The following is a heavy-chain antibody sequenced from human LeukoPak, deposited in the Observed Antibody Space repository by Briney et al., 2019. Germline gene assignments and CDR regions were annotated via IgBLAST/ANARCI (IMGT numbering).Heavy chain of an antibody. D-gene: IGHD3-10*01. CDR2: ISSGSSYT. CDR1: GFTFSDYY. Sequence: TGGSLSLSWVGAGFTFSDYYISWIRQAPGKGLGWGSYISSGSSYTNYADSVKGRFSISRDHAKNSLYLQMNSLRAEDTAVYYCARGGYYNSGSTDYWGHGTLVTVSS. V-gene: IGHV3-11*05. CDR3: ARGGYYNSGSTDY. J-gene: IGHJ4*01.